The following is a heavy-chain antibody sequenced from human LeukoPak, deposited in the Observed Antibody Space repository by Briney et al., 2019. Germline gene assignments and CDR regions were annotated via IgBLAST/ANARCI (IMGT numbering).Heavy chain of an antibody. D-gene: IGHD1-26*01. CDR2: IKQDGSEK. CDR3: ARADGSFGSQIDY. J-gene: IGHJ4*02. Sequence: GGSLRLSCAASGFTFSSYWMSWVRQAPGKGLEWVANIKQDGSEKYYVDSVKGRFTISRDNAKNSLYLQMNSLRAEDTAVYYCARADGSFGSQIDYWGQGTLVTVSS. CDR1: GFTFSSYW. V-gene: IGHV3-7*01.